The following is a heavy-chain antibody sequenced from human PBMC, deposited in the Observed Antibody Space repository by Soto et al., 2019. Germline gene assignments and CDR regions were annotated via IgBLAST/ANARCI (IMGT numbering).Heavy chain of an antibody. V-gene: IGHV4-30-2*01. D-gene: IGHD4-17*01. CDR1: GGSISSGGYS. Sequence: SETLSLTCAVSGGSISSGGYSWSWIRQPPWKGLEWIGEINHSGSTNYNPSLKSRVTISVDRSKNQFSLKLSSVTAADTAVYYCARGVTTVATFDYWGQGTLVTVSS. CDR2: INHSGST. CDR3: ARGVTTVATFDY. J-gene: IGHJ4*02.